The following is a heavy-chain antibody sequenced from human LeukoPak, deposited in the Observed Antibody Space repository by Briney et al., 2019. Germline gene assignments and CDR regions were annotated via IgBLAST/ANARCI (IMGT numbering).Heavy chain of an antibody. CDR2: IYYSGST. CDR1: GGSISSGGYY. Sequence: PSQTLSLTCTVSGGSISSGGYYWSWIRQHPGKGLEWIGYIYYSGSTYYNPSLKSRVTISVDTSKNQFSLKLSSVTAADTAVYYRARDKAHYDFWSGYYRSGPFDYWGQGTLVTVSS. D-gene: IGHD3-3*01. CDR3: ARDKAHYDFWSGYYRSGPFDY. V-gene: IGHV4-31*03. J-gene: IGHJ4*02.